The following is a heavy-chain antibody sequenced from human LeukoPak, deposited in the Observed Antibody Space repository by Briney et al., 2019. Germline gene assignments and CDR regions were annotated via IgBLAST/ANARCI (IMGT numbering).Heavy chain of an antibody. CDR2: ISGSGGST. V-gene: IGHV3-23*01. CDR1: GFTYSSCV. Sequence: GGSLRLSCATSGFTYSSCVMAWVRQAPGKGLEWVSSISGSGGSTYYADSVKGRFTISRDNSMNTLYLQMNSLTAEDTAVYYCAKRHCSSTHCYAFDYWGQGPRVTVSS. CDR3: AKRHCSSTHCYAFDY. D-gene: IGHD2-2*01. J-gene: IGHJ4*02.